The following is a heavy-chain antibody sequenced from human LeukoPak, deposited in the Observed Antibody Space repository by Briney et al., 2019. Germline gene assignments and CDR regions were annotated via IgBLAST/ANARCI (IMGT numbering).Heavy chain of an antibody. CDR1: GFTFGDYA. CDR2: IRSKAYGGTT. J-gene: IGHJ5*02. CDR3: TRDYSGRYCSSTSCYGGNWFDP. V-gene: IGHV3-49*03. Sequence: GGSLRLSCTASGFTFGDYAMSWFRQAPGKGLEWVGFIRSKAYGGTTEYAASVKGRFTISRDDSKSIAYLQMNSLKTEDTAVYYCTRDYSGRYCSSTSCYGGNWFDPWGQGTLVTVSS. D-gene: IGHD2-2*01.